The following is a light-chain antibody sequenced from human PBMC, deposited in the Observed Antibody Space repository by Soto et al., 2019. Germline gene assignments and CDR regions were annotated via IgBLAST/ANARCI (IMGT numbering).Light chain of an antibody. Sequence: QSVLTQPPSTSGTPGQRVTLSCSGSPSNIGSNTVNWYQQLPGAAPKLLIYIDDQRPSGLPARFSGSRSGTSASLAISGLQSEDEADYYCATWDDSLKGWVFGGGTKLTVL. CDR1: PSNIGSNT. J-gene: IGLJ3*02. CDR2: IDD. V-gene: IGLV1-44*01. CDR3: ATWDDSLKGWV.